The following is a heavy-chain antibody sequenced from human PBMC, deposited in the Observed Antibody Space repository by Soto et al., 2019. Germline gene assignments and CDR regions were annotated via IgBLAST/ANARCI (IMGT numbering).Heavy chain of an antibody. CDR1: GFTFSSYA. D-gene: IGHD3-3*01. J-gene: IGHJ6*02. V-gene: IGHV3-23*01. CDR2: ISGSGGST. Sequence: PGGSLRLSCAASGFTFSSYAMSWVRQAPGKGLEWVSTISGSGGSTYYADSVKGRFTISRDNSKNTLYLQMNSLRAEDTAVYYCAKASPGPSGYYYYGMDVWGQGTTVTVSS. CDR3: AKASPGPSGYYYYGMDV.